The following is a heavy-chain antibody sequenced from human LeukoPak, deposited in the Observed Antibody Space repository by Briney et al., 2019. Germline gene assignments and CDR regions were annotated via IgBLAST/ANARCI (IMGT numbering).Heavy chain of an antibody. V-gene: IGHV1-2*02. CDR1: GYTFTCYY. CDR3: ARTYGYITSYYFDY. J-gene: IGHJ4*02. CDR2: INPNSGGT. Sequence: ASVMVSCQASGYTFTCYYMHWVRQAPGQGLGWMGWINPNSGGTNYAQKFQGRVTMTRDTSISTAYMELSRLRSDDTAVYYCARTYGYITSYYFDYWGQGTLVTVSS. D-gene: IGHD5-24*01.